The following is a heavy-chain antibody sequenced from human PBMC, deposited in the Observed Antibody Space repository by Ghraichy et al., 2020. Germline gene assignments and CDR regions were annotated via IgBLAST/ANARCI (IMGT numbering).Heavy chain of an antibody. V-gene: IGHV4-34*01. D-gene: IGHD3-9*01. CDR2: INHSGST. J-gene: IGHJ4*02. CDR1: GGSFSGYY. CDR3: ARGRKSTGDILTGYLFDY. Sequence: SETLSLTCAVYGGSFSGYYWSWIRQPPGKGLEWIGEINHSGSTNYNPSLKSRVTISVDTSKNQFSLKLSSVTAADTAVYYCARGRKSTGDILTGYLFDYWGQGTLVTVSS.